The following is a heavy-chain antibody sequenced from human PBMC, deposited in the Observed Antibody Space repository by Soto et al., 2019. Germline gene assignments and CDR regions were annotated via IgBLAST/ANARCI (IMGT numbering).Heavy chain of an antibody. CDR1: GFTFSSYA. J-gene: IGHJ6*03. V-gene: IGHV3-23*01. CDR2: ISGSGGTT. D-gene: IGHD4-17*01. Sequence: GGSLRLSCAASGFTFSSYAMSWVRQAPGKGLEWVSAISGSGGTTYYADSVKGRFTISRDDSKNTLYLQMNSLRAEDTAVYYCTTDRQGGSDYGDHIAYYYYMDVWGKGTTVTVSS. CDR3: TTDRQGGSDYGDHIAYYYYMDV.